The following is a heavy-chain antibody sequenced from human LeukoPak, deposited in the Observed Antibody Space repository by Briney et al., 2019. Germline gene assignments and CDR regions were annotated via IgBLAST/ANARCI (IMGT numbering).Heavy chain of an antibody. CDR2: IYYSGST. V-gene: IGHV4-30-4*01. CDR1: GGSISSGDYY. J-gene: IGHJ3*02. D-gene: IGHD6-13*01. Sequence: SQTLSLTCTVSGGSISSGDYYWSWIRQPPGKGLEWIGYIYYSGSTYYNPSLKSRVTISVDTSKNQFSLKLSSVTAADTAVYYCARVGYSSSDAFDIWGQGTMVTVSS. CDR3: ARVGYSSSDAFDI.